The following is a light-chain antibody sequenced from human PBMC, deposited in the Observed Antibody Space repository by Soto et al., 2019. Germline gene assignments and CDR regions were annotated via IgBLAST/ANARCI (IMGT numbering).Light chain of an antibody. J-gene: IGLJ1*01. V-gene: IGLV2-23*01. Sequence: LTHPASVSGSPGQSITISCSDVGSYGVVSWYQQHPGKVPKLMIYDGTQRPSGVSDRFSGSKSANTASLTISGLQAEDEADYYCSLDAGPNTYVFGSGSKVTV. CDR3: SLDAGPNTYV. CDR1: DVGSYGV. CDR2: DGT.